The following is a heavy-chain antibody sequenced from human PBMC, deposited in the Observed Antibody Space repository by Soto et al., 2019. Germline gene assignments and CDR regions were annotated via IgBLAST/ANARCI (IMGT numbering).Heavy chain of an antibody. J-gene: IGHJ6*02. CDR3: VKDQLWFGELSDYYYYGMDV. V-gene: IGHV3-23*01. CDR1: GFTFSSYA. CDR2: ISASGGST. Sequence: GGSLRLSCAASGFTFSSYAMSWVRQAPGKGLEWVSAISASGGSTYYADSVKGRFTISRDNSKNTLYLQMSSLRAEDTAVYYCVKDQLWFGELSDYYYYGMDVWGQGTTVTVSS. D-gene: IGHD3-10*01.